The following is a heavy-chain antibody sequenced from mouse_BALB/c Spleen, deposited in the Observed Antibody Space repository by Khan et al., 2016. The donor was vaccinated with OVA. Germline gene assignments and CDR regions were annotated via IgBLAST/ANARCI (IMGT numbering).Heavy chain of an antibody. V-gene: IGHV1S137*01. CDR3: ARGGRFAY. CDR1: GYTFTDYA. J-gene: IGHJ3*01. CDR2: ISTYYDDA. Sequence: VQLQESGAELVRPGVSVKISCKGSGYTFTDYAMHWVKQSHTKSLEWIGVISTYYDDADYNQRFQDKASMTVDRSSSTAYLELARLTSEDSAIYYCARGGRFAYWGPGTLVTVSA. D-gene: IGHD1-1*02.